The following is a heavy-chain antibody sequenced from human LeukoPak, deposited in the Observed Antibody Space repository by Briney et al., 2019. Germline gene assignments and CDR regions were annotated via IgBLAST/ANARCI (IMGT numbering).Heavy chain of an antibody. J-gene: IGHJ6*03. CDR3: VRYSYGHYYYYMDV. Sequence: SETLSLTCTVSGGSISSYYWSWIRQPAGKGLEWIGRIYTSGSTNYNPSLKSRVTMSVDTSKNQFSLKLSSVTAADTAVYYCVRYSYGHYYYYMDVWGKGTTVTVSS. CDR2: IYTSGST. CDR1: GGSISSYY. V-gene: IGHV4-4*07. D-gene: IGHD5-18*01.